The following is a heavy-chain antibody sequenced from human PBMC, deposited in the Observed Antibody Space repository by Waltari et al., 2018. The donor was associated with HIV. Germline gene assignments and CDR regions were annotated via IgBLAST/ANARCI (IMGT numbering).Heavy chain of an antibody. V-gene: IGHV1-46*01. CDR1: GYTCTNFY. CDR3: ARGFSGFDY. Sequence: QVQLVQSGALVRKPGASVKVYCKASGYTCTNFYMHWGRQAPGQGLDWMGIIDPSGGRTVYARKFQGRVTMTRDTSTSTLYMELSSLRSEDTAVYYCARGFSGFDYWGQGTLVTVSS. J-gene: IGHJ4*02. CDR2: IDPSGGRT.